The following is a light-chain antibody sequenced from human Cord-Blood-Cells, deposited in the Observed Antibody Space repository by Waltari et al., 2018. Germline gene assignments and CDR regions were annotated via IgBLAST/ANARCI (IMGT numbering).Light chain of an antibody. CDR1: QGISSY. CDR3: QQLNSYP. V-gene: IGKV1-9*01. J-gene: IGKJ3*01. CDR2: AAS. Sequence: DIQLTQSPSFLSASVGDRVTITCRASQGISSYLAWYQQKPWKAPKLLIYAASTLQSGVPSRFSGSGSGTEFTLTISSLQPEDFATYYCQQLNSYPFGPGTKVDIK.